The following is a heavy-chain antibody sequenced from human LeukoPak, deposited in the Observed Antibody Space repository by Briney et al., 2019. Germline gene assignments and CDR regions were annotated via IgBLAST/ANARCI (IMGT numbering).Heavy chain of an antibody. V-gene: IGHV4-59*01. D-gene: IGHD3-3*01. Sequence: SETLSLTCAVSGGSISSYYWSWIRQPPGKGLEWIGYIYYSGSTNYNPSLKSRVTISVDTSKNQLSLKLSSVTAADTAVYYCARFWSGYYSYYFDYWGQGTLVTVSS. J-gene: IGHJ4*02. CDR3: ARFWSGYYSYYFDY. CDR2: IYYSGST. CDR1: GGSISSYY.